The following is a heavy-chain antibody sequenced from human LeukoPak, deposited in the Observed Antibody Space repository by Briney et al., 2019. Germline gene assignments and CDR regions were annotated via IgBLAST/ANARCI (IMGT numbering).Heavy chain of an antibody. CDR2: INPNSGGT. CDR1: GYTFTGYY. CDR3: ARASGSSSWLNIAY. J-gene: IGHJ4*02. V-gene: IGHV1-2*02. D-gene: IGHD6-13*01. Sequence: HGASVKVSCKAYGYTFTGYYMHWVRQAPGQGLEWMGWINPNSGGTNYEQKFQGRVTMTRDTSISTAYMELSRLRSDDTAVYYCARASGSSSWLNIAYWGQGTLVTVSS.